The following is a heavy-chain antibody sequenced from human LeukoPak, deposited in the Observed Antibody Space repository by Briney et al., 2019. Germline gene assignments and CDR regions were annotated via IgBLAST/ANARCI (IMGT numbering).Heavy chain of an antibody. J-gene: IGHJ3*02. Sequence: ASVKVSCKASGYTFTNYGITWVRQAPGQGLEWMGWISAGNTTYAQNLQGRITMTTDTPTSTAYMELRSLRSDDTAVYYCARDHNYYGSGANAFDIWGQGTMVTVSS. CDR1: GYTFTNYG. V-gene: IGHV1-18*01. CDR2: ISAGNT. CDR3: ARDHNYYGSGANAFDI. D-gene: IGHD3-10*01.